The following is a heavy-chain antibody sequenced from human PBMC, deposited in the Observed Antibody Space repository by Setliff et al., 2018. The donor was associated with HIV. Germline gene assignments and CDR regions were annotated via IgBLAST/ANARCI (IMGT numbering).Heavy chain of an antibody. J-gene: IGHJ4*02. CDR1: GYTFTGYY. CDR2: INPNSGGT. V-gene: IGHV1-2*02. CDR3: ARDRYYLDSSGLANY. Sequence: SVKVSCKAPGYTFTGYYMHWVRQAPGQGLEWMGWINPNSGGTNYAQKFQGRVTMTRDTSISTAYMELSRLRSDDTAVYYCARDRYYLDSSGLANYWGQGTLVTVSS. D-gene: IGHD3-22*01.